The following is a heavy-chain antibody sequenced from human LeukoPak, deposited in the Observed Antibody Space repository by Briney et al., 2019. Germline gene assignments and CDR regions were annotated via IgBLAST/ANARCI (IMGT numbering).Heavy chain of an antibody. Sequence: GASVKVSCRASGYTFTSHYMHWVRQAPGQGLEWTGVINPSVGSTSYPQKFQGRVTMSRDTPTSTVYMYPSSHKSEDTAGSYCAAPGPSGFVGNFWSGPLDFWGQGALVTVSS. V-gene: IGHV1-46*01. CDR1: GYTFTSHY. D-gene: IGHD3-3*01. CDR2: INPSVGST. CDR3: AAPGPSGFVGNFWSGPLDF. J-gene: IGHJ4*02.